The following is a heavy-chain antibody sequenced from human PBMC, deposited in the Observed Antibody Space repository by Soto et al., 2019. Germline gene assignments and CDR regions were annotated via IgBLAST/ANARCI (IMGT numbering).Heavy chain of an antibody. D-gene: IGHD3-16*01. CDR3: ARDFGGRHPSDY. CDR2: IYSGGST. V-gene: IGHV3-66*01. CDR1: GFTVSSNY. Sequence: PEGSLRLSCAASGFTVSSNYMSWVRQAPGKGLEWVSVIYSGGSTYYADSVKGRFTISRDNSKNTLYLQMNSLRAEDTAVYYCARDFGGRHPSDYWGQGTLVTVSS. J-gene: IGHJ4*02.